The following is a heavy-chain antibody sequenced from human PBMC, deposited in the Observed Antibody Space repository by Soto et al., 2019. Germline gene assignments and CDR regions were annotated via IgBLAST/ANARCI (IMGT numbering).Heavy chain of an antibody. CDR1: GASIGSYY. D-gene: IGHD3-10*01. CDR3: ARHQEVRGVIIPYHYYGMDV. J-gene: IGHJ6*02. V-gene: IGHV4-59*08. Sequence: SVPLSLTCTVSGASIGSYYWSWIPQPTRKGLEWIAYIYYTGSTNYNPSLKGRATISVDTSKNQFSLRLSSVTAADTAVYYCARHQEVRGVIIPYHYYGMDVWGQGTTVT. CDR2: IYYTGST.